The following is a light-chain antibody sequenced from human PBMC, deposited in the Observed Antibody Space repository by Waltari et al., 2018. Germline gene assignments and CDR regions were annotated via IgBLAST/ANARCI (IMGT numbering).Light chain of an antibody. J-gene: IGLJ3*02. CDR1: DTNIGARYA. CDR2: AHR. V-gene: IGLV1-40*01. Sequence: HSILTQPPSVSGAPGQTVTISCTGNDTNIGARYAVPWYQQVPGSAPKVLIYAHRNRPSGVPDRFSGSTSGTSASLAITGLQADDEADYYCQSYDSSLSATVFGGGTRLTVL. CDR3: QSYDSSLSATV.